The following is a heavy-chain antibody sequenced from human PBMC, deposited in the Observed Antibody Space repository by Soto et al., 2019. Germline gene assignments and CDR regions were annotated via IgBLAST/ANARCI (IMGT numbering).Heavy chain of an antibody. Sequence: QVQLQESGPGLVKPSQTLSLTCTVSGGSISSSDYYWSWIRQPPGKGLEWIGYIYYSGSTYYNPSLKSRVTRSVDTSKNQFSLKLSSVTAADTAVYYCARDGSHDYVWGSYRYYNYWGQGTLVTVSS. CDR1: GGSISSSDYY. CDR3: ARDGSHDYVWGSYRYYNY. J-gene: IGHJ4*02. D-gene: IGHD3-16*02. CDR2: IYYSGST. V-gene: IGHV4-30-4*01.